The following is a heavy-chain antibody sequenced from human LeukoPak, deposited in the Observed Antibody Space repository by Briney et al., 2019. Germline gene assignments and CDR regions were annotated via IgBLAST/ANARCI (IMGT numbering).Heavy chain of an antibody. D-gene: IGHD6-19*01. CDR1: GYTFTSYY. Sequence: ASVKVSRKASGYTFTSYYMHWVRQAPGQGLEWMGIINPSGGSTSYAQKFQGRVTMTRGTSTSTVYMELSSLRSEDTAVYYCARGPYSSGWFLAEYFQHWGQGTLVTVSS. CDR3: ARGPYSSGWFLAEYFQH. J-gene: IGHJ1*01. V-gene: IGHV1-46*01. CDR2: INPSGGST.